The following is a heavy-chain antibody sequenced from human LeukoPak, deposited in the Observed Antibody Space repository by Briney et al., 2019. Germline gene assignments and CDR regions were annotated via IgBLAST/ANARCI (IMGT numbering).Heavy chain of an antibody. Sequence: GRSLRLSCTASGFTFSNYGMHWVRQAPGKGLEWVAVISYDGSNEYYADSVKGRFTISRDNSKNALFLQMNSLRPEDTAVYHCAKVALFSGYYPPFDYWGQGTLVTVSS. D-gene: IGHD3-22*01. J-gene: IGHJ4*02. CDR3: AKVALFSGYYPPFDY. CDR1: GFTFSNYG. V-gene: IGHV3-30*18. CDR2: ISYDGSNE.